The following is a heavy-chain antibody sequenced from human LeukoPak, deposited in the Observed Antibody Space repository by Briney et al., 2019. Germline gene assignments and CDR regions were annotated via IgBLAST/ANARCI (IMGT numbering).Heavy chain of an antibody. V-gene: IGHV3-53*01. CDR1: GFTVSSNY. D-gene: IGHD4-23*01. Sequence: PGGSLRLSCAASGFTVSSNYMSWVRQAPGEGLEWVSVIYSGGSTNYADSVKGRFTISRDNSKNTVYLQMNSLRAEDTAVYYCARVTPNAFDIWGQGTMVTVSS. J-gene: IGHJ3*02. CDR3: ARVTPNAFDI. CDR2: IYSGGST.